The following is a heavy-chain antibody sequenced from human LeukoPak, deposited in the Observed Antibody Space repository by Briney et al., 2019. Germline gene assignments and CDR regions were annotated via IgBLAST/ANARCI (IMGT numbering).Heavy chain of an antibody. Sequence: GGSLRLSCAASGFTFSSYWMSWVRQAPGKGLEWVADIKQDGSEKYYVDSVKGRFTISRDNAKNSLYLQMNSLRAEDTAVYYCARGWELDAFDIWGQGTMVTVSS. CDR2: IKQDGSEK. CDR1: GFTFSSYW. CDR3: ARGWELDAFDI. J-gene: IGHJ3*02. D-gene: IGHD1-26*01. V-gene: IGHV3-7*01.